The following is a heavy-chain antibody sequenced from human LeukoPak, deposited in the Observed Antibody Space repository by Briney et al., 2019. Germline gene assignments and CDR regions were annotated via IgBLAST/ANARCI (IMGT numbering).Heavy chain of an antibody. CDR1: GGSISGYY. CDR3: AYGDDGQDFDY. V-gene: IGHV4-4*07. J-gene: IGHJ4*02. Sequence: SETLSLTCTVSGGSISGYYWSWIRQPAGKGLEWIGRIYTSGSTNYNPSLKSRVTMSIDTSKNQFSLKLSSVTAADTAVYYCAYGDDGQDFDYWGQGTLVTASS. D-gene: IGHD4-17*01. CDR2: IYTSGST.